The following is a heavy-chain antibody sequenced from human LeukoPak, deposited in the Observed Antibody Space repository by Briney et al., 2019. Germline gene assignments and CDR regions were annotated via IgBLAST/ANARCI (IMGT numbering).Heavy chain of an antibody. J-gene: IGHJ3*02. CDR1: GGSFSGYY. CDR2: INHSGST. CDR3: ARHLKVAAAGNTDAFDI. Sequence: PSETLSLTCAVYGGSFSGYYWSWIRQPPGKGLEWIGEINHSGSTNYNPSLKSRVTISVDTSKNQFSLKLSSVTAADTAVYYCARHLKVAAAGNTDAFDIWGQGTMVTVSS. D-gene: IGHD6-13*01. V-gene: IGHV4-34*01.